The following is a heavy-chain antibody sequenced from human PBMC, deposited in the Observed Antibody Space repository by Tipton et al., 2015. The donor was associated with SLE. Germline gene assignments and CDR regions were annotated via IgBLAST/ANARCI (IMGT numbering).Heavy chain of an antibody. V-gene: IGHV4-39*07. CDR3: ARLYSSSWLPFGYYYYGMYV. CDR1: GGSISSSSYY. J-gene: IGHJ6*02. CDR2: IYYSGST. D-gene: IGHD6-13*01. Sequence: TLSLTCTVSGGSISSSSYYWGWIRQPPGKGLEWIGSIYYSGSTYYNPSLKSRVIISVDTPKNQFSLKLSSVTAADTAVYYCARLYSSSWLPFGYYYYGMYVWGQGTTVTVSS.